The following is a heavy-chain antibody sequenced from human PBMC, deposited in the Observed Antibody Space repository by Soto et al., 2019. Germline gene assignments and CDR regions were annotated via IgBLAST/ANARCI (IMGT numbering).Heavy chain of an antibody. CDR3: ARAKLVINRVGFDY. Sequence: QVQLVQSGAEMKKPGASVKVSCKASGYTFNSYGITWVRQAPGQGLEWMGWLSPYNGNTNYAQKLQGRVTMTADTSTSTAYMELRSLRSDDTAIYYGARAKLVINRVGFDYWGQGTRVNVSS. V-gene: IGHV1-18*01. CDR2: LSPYNGNT. CDR1: GYTFNSYG. J-gene: IGHJ4*02. D-gene: IGHD6-13*01.